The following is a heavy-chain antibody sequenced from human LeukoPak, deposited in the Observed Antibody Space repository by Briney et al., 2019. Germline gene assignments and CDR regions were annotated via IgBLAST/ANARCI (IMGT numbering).Heavy chain of an antibody. Sequence: SETLSPTCNVSGDSITSDYWSWIRQSPGKGLEWIGYINYGGNSDYNPSLNSRVTISVNRTQKQVSLKMRYRTAADTAVYYCARLDCISNTCYNYWAPGALVTVSS. V-gene: IGHV4-59*08. D-gene: IGHD3-10*01. CDR2: INYGGNS. CDR3: ARLDCISNTCYNY. J-gene: IGHJ4*02. CDR1: GDSITSDY.